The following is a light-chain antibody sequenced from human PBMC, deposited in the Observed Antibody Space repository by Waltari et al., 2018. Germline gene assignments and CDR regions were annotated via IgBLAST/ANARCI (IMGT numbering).Light chain of an antibody. CDR2: WAS. Sequence: DIVMTQSPDSLAVSLGERATINCKSSPSVLYSSNNKNYLAWYQQKTGQPPKVLIYWASTRESGVPDRFSGSGSGTDFTLTISSLQAEDVAVYYCQQYYSTPLTFGQGTKVEIK. CDR3: QQYYSTPLT. J-gene: IGKJ1*01. V-gene: IGKV4-1*01. CDR1: PSVLYSSNNKNY.